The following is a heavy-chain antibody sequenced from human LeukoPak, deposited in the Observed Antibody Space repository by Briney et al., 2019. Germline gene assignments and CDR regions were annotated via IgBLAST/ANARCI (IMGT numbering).Heavy chain of an antibody. CDR3: ARHDSSGWGYYYYMDV. V-gene: IGHV5-51*01. CDR1: GYSFTSYW. D-gene: IGHD6-19*01. Sequence: GESLKISCKGSGYSFTSYWIGWVRQMPGKGLEWMGIIYSGDSDTRYSPSFQGQVTISADKSISTAYLQWSSLKASDTAMYYCARHDSSGWGYYYYMDVWGKGTTVTVSS. J-gene: IGHJ6*03. CDR2: IYSGDSDT.